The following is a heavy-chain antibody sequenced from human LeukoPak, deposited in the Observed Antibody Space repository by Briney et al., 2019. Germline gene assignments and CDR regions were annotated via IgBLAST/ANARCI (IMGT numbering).Heavy chain of an antibody. CDR3: ARDSVGDLVDY. V-gene: IGHV3-48*03. Sequence: GGSLRLSCEGSGFPFSSYEMNCLRQAPGKGLEWVSHIDSGGITIYYADSVKGRFTISRDNAKNSIYLQMDSLRVEDTAIYYCARDSVGDLVDYWGQGTPVTVSS. J-gene: IGHJ4*02. CDR1: GFPFSSYE. CDR2: IDSGGITI. D-gene: IGHD4-17*01.